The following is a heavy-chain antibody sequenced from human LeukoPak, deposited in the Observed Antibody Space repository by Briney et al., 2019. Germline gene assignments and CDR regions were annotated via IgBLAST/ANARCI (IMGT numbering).Heavy chain of an antibody. V-gene: IGHV1-24*01. J-gene: IGHJ4*02. CDR3: AGDPQRCSGGNCYRFDY. CDR2: FDSEDGET. D-gene: IGHD2-15*01. CDR1: GYTLTQLS. Sequence: ASVKVSCTVSGYTLTQLSMHWVRQAPGKGLEWMGRFDSEDGETNYAQKVQGRVTMTEDTSTDTAYMELNSLRSDDTAVYYCAGDPQRCSGGNCYRFDYWGPGTLVTVSS.